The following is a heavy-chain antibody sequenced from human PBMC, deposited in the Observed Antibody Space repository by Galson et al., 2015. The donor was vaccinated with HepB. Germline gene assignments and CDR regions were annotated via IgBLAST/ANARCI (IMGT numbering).Heavy chain of an antibody. CDR3: AKDGIMVANNPYHFHY. Sequence: APGKGLEWVSSITSSGGNSYYTDSVKGRFTVSRDNSKNTLLLQLNSPRAEDTAMYFCAKDGIMVANNPYHFHYWGQGTLVTVSS. D-gene: IGHD2-15*01. J-gene: IGHJ4*02. V-gene: IGHV3-23*01. CDR2: ITSSGGNS.